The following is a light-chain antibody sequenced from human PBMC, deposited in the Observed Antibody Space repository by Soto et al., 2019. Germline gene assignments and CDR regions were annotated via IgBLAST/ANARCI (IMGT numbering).Light chain of an antibody. V-gene: IGKV1-33*01. CDR3: QQYYGLPPLT. CDR1: QNITNN. J-gene: IGKJ5*01. CDR2: HAS. Sequence: DIQMTQSPSSLSASVGDRVTMSFHASQNITNNLSWYQQKPGKAPNLLIYHASKLAKGVTSRFSGSGSGTDFSFIITSLQREDLATYYCQQYYGLPPLTFGQGTLLEN.